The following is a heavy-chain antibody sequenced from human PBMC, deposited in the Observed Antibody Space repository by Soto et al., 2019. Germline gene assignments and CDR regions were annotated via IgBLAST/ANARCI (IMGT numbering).Heavy chain of an antibody. J-gene: IGHJ6*03. CDR1: GFTFSDYY. CDR3: ARVGYCSSTSCYAPSMGYYYYYMDV. V-gene: IGHV3-11*01. D-gene: IGHD2-2*01. Sequence: GGSLRLSCAASGFTFSDYYMSWIRQAPGKGLEWVSYISSSGSTIYYADSVKGRFTISRDNAKNSLYLQMNSLRAEDTAVYYCARVGYCSSTSCYAPSMGYYYYYMDVWGKGTTVTVSS. CDR2: ISSSGSTI.